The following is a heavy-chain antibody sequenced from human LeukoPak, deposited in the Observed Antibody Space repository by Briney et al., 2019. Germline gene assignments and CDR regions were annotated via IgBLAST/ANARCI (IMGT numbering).Heavy chain of an antibody. D-gene: IGHD3-10*01. V-gene: IGHV4-39*01. CDR2: LSHRGNT. CDR3: ARHNAPRRVGFDF. Sequence: SETLSLTCTVSGDSVSNDFYYWGWIRQPPGKGLEWVACLSHRGNTWYNPSLESRVTISVDTSKNRFSLNFNSVTAADTALYWCARHNAPRRVGFDFWGQGILVTVSS. CDR1: GDSVSNDFYY. J-gene: IGHJ4*02.